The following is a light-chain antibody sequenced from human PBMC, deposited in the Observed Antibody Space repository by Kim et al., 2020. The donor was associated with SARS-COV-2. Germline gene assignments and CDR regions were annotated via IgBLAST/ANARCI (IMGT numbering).Light chain of an antibody. CDR2: SNN. CDR1: SSKIGSNY. CDR3: SAWDATLV. Sequence: ELTQPPSVSVTPGQTVTITCSGGSSKIGSNYVYWYKQLPCTAPKLLIYSNNQRPSRVPDRFSGSKSGTSASLASSGLRSEDESDYYCSAWDATLVFGG. J-gene: IGLJ2*01. V-gene: IGLV1-47*02.